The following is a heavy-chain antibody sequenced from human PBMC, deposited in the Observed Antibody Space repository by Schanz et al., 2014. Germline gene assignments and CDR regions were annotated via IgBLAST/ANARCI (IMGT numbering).Heavy chain of an antibody. CDR2: IKQDGSEK. D-gene: IGHD1-26*01. CDR3: ARDSECHYVVDY. J-gene: IGHJ4*03. Sequence: VQLVESGGGVVQPGRSLRLSCAASGFTFRSYGMHWVRQAPGKGLEWVANIKQDGSEKYYVDSVKGRFTISRDNAKNSLCLRMNGLRAEDTAVYYCARDSECHYVVDYWGQGTLVTVSS. CDR1: GFTFRSYG. V-gene: IGHV3-7*01.